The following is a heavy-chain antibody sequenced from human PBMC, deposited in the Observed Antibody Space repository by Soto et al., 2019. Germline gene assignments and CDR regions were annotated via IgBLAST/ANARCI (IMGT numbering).Heavy chain of an antibody. Sequence: ASVKVSCKASGYTFTSYGISWVRQAPGQGLEWMGWISAYNGNTNYAQKLQGRVTMTTDTSTSTAYMELRSLRSDDTAVYYCARDGVRIAAAGTYYYYGMDVWGQGTTVTVS. CDR3: ARDGVRIAAAGTYYYYGMDV. V-gene: IGHV1-18*01. CDR2: ISAYNGNT. CDR1: GYTFTSYG. J-gene: IGHJ6*02. D-gene: IGHD6-13*01.